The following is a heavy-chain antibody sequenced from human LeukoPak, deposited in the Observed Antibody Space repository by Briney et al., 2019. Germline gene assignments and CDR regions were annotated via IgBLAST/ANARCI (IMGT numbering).Heavy chain of an antibody. CDR2: INHSGST. J-gene: IGHJ4*02. Sequence: SETLSLTCAVYGGSFSGYYWSWIRQPPGKGLEWIGEINHSGSTNYNPSLKSRVTISVDTSKNQFSLKLSSVTAADTAVYYCARVDWGYDSSGYYPNPHFDYWGQGTLVTVSS. D-gene: IGHD3-22*01. CDR1: GGSFSGYY. CDR3: ARVDWGYDSSGYYPNPHFDY. V-gene: IGHV4-34*01.